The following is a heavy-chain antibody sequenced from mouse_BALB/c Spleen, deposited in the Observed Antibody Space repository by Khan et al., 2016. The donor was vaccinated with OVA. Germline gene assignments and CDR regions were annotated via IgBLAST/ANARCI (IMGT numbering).Heavy chain of an antibody. CDR3: ARVGYSGTMDY. Sequence: QIQLVQSGPELKKPGETVKISCKASGYTFTNNGMNWVKQALGKGLKWMGWINTYTGEPTYANDFKGRFAFSLETSASTAFLQINNLKNEDTATYFCARVGYSGTMDYWGQGTSVTVSS. CDR2: INTYTGEP. J-gene: IGHJ4*01. V-gene: IGHV9-3-1*01. CDR1: GYTFTNNG.